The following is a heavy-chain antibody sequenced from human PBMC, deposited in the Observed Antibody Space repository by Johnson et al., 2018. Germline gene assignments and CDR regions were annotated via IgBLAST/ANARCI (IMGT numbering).Heavy chain of an antibody. J-gene: IGHJ6*03. Sequence: QVQLVQSGGGVVQPGKSLGLSCAASGFTFSTYAMHWVRQAPGKGLEWVALISYDGSNKYYAASVKGRFTISRDNSKNTRYLQINSLRAEDTDGYSWARERVYYYYMDVWGKGTTVTVSS. CDR1: GFTFSTYA. CDR3: ARERVYYYYMDV. CDR2: ISYDGSNK. V-gene: IGHV3-30-3*01.